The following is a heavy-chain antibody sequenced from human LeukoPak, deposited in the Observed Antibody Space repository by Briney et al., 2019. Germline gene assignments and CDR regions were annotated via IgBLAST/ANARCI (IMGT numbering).Heavy chain of an antibody. V-gene: IGHV4-4*09. J-gene: IGHJ6*03. CDR1: GGSISSYC. Sequence: SETLSLTCTVSGGSISSYCWSWIRQPPGKGLEWIGYIYTSGSTNYNPSLKSRVTISVDTSKNQFSLKLSSVTAADTAVYYCARLDSSSPDGYYYYYMDVWGKGTTVTVSS. CDR3: ARLDSSSPDGYYYYYMDV. CDR2: IYTSGST. D-gene: IGHD6-6*01.